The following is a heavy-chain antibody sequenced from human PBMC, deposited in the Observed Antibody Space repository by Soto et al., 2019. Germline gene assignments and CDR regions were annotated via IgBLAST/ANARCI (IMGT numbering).Heavy chain of an antibody. CDR1: GFTFSSYA. Sequence: LRLSCAASGFTFSSYAMHWVRQAPGKGLEWVAVISYDGSNKYYADSVKGRFTISRDNSKNTLYLQMNSLRAEDTAVYYCARDRDVLRFLEWLRYGMDVWGQGTTVTVSS. CDR2: ISYDGSNK. J-gene: IGHJ6*02. D-gene: IGHD3-3*01. V-gene: IGHV3-30-3*01. CDR3: ARDRDVLRFLEWLRYGMDV.